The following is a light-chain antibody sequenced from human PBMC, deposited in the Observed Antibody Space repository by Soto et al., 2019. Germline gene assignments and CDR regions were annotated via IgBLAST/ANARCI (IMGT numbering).Light chain of an antibody. V-gene: IGLV2-23*01. CDR1: SSDVGSYNL. Sequence: QSALTQPASVSGSPGQSITISCTGTSSDVGSYNLVSWYQQHPGKAPKLMIYEGSKRPSGVSNRFSGSKSGNTASLIISGLQAEDEADYYCCSYAGSSTSRVFGGGTKLTVL. CDR3: CSYAGSSTSRV. CDR2: EGS. J-gene: IGLJ2*01.